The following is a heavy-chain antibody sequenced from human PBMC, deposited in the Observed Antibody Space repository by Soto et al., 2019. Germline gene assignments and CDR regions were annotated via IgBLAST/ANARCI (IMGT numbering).Heavy chain of an antibody. D-gene: IGHD2-15*01. CDR2: ISGSGGST. CDR3: AKFRIDLGAYYYGMDV. V-gene: IGHV3-23*01. CDR1: GFTFSSYA. J-gene: IGHJ6*02. Sequence: PGGSLRLSCAASGFTFSSYAMSWVRQAPGKGLEWVSAISGSGGSTYYADSVKGRFTISRDNSKNTLYLQMNSLRAEDTAVYYCAKFRIDLGAYYYGMDVWGQGTTVTVSS.